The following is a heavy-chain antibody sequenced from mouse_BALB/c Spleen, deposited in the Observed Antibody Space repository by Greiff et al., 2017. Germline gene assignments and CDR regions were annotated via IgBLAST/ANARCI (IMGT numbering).Heavy chain of an antibody. CDR1: GYTFTSYW. V-gene: IGHV1-7*01. J-gene: IGHJ3*01. D-gene: IGHD2-2*01. Sequence: QVQLQQSGAELAKPGASVKMSCKASGYTFTSYWMHWVKQRPGQGLEWIGYINPSTGYTEYNQKFKDKATLTADKSSSTAYMQLSSLTSEDSAVYYCARDGDYYGYDVPAYWGQGTLVTVSA. CDR3: ARDGDYYGYDVPAY. CDR2: INPSTGYT.